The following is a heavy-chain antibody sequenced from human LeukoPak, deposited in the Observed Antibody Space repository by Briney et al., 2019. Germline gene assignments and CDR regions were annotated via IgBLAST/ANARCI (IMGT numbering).Heavy chain of an antibody. V-gene: IGHV1-2*02. Sequence: ASVKVSCKASGYTFTGYYIYWVRQPPGQGLEWMGWINPNSGGTNYAQKFQGRVTMTRDTSISTAYMELSRLRSDDTAVYYCARGPDSGSYFPYDYWGQGTLVTVSS. D-gene: IGHD1-26*01. CDR3: ARGPDSGSYFPYDY. CDR1: GYTFTGYY. CDR2: INPNSGGT. J-gene: IGHJ4*02.